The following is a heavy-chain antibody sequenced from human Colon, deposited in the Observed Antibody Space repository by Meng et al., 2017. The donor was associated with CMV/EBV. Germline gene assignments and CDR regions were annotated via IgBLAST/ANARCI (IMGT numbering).Heavy chain of an antibody. CDR2: ITTANAYK. D-gene: IGHD2-15*01. J-gene: IGHJ4*02. Sequence: ESRKISGAGSGFIFSSYGMNWVRQAPGKGLEWVSSITTANAYKSYAESVKGRFTISRDDAKSSLFLQMDSLRVDDTAVYYCARPLSPRSAYSALLAFWGQGTLVTVSS. V-gene: IGHV3-21*06. CDR3: ARPLSPRSAYSALLAF. CDR1: GFIFSSYG.